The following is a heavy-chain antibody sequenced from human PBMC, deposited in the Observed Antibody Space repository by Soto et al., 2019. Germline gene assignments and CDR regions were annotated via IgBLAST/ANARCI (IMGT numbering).Heavy chain of an antibody. V-gene: IGHV3-48*02. CDR1: GFTFSSFS. D-gene: IGHD3-22*01. CDR2: ISNSASTI. J-gene: IGHJ3*01. CDR3: ARDDSSGYAIAPFDL. Sequence: GGSLRLSCAASGFTFSSFSMSWVRQAPGKGLECISYISNSASTIYYADSVKGRFTISRDNAKNSLYLQMNSLRDEDTAVYYCARDDSSGYAIAPFDLWGQGTMVTVSS.